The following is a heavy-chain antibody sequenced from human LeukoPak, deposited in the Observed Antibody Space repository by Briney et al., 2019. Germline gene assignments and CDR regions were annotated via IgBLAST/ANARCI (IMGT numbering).Heavy chain of an antibody. V-gene: IGHV3-48*01. J-gene: IGHJ4*02. CDR1: GFTFSSYS. CDR3: ARDRYVGATARVDY. Sequence: GGSLRLSCAASGFTFSSYSMNWVRQAPGKGLEWVSYISSSSSTIYYADSVKGRFTISRDNAKNSLYLQMNSLRAEDTAVYYCARDRYVGATARVDYWGQGTLVTVSS. CDR2: ISSSSSTI. D-gene: IGHD1-26*01.